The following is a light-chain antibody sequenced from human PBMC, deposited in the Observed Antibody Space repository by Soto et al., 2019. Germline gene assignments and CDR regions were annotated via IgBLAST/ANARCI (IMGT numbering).Light chain of an antibody. Sequence: QAVVTQEPSLTVSPGGTVTLTCGSNTGAVTSGHYPHWLQQRPGQAPRTLIYDTSNKQSWTPARFSGSLLGGKAALTLSGAQPKDEADYYCLLSYSGGNWVFGGGTQLTVL. J-gene: IGLJ3*02. CDR1: TGAVTSGHY. CDR2: DTS. V-gene: IGLV7-46*01. CDR3: LLSYSGGNWV.